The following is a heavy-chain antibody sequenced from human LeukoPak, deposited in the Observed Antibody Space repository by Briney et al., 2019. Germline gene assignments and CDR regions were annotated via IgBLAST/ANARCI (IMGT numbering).Heavy chain of an antibody. D-gene: IGHD3-3*01. CDR1: GFTFSSYG. V-gene: IGHV3-23*01. J-gene: IGHJ4*02. Sequence: PGGSLRLSCAASGFTFSSYGMSWVRQAPGKGLEWVSAISGSGGSTYYADSVKGRFTISRDNSKNTMSLQINSLRAEDTAVYYCAKSSTYDFWSGIFDYWGQGTLVTVSS. CDR2: ISGSGGST. CDR3: AKSSTYDFWSGIFDY.